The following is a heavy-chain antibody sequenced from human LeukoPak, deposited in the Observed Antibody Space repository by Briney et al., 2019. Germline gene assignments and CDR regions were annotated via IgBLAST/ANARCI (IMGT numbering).Heavy chain of an antibody. CDR3: ASDWGLSQLEYCSNTNCYMGAFDT. J-gene: IGHJ3*02. Sequence: ASVKVSCKASGYTFTGYYMHWVRQAPGQGLEWMGWINPNSGGTNYAQKFQGRVTMTRDTSISTAYMELSRLRSDDTAVYYCASDWGLSQLEYCSNTNCYMGAFDTWGQGTMVTVSS. V-gene: IGHV1-2*02. CDR2: INPNSGGT. CDR1: GYTFTGYY. D-gene: IGHD2-2*02.